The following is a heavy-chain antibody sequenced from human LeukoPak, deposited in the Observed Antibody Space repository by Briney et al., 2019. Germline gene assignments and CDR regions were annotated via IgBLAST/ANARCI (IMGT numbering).Heavy chain of an antibody. J-gene: IGHJ4*02. CDR1: GGTFSSYA. D-gene: IGHD3-9*01. Sequence: GASVKVSCKASGGTFSSYAISWVRQAPGQGLEWMGRIIPILGIANYAQKFQGRVTITADKSTSTAYMELSSLRSEDTALYHCARVRSYDILTGYYFDYWGQGTLVTVSS. CDR2: IIPILGIA. CDR3: ARVRSYDILTGYYFDY. V-gene: IGHV1-69*04.